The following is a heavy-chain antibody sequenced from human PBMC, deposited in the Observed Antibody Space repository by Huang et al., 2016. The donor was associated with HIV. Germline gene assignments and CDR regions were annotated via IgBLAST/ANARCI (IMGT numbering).Heavy chain of an antibody. Sequence: QVQLVQSRAEVKKPGASVKVSCKVSEYTLTELSINWVRQPPGKGLEGMGGFCPESGETIDAQKFQGRVTMTEDTSTETAFMELSGLGPEDTAVYYCATGFDVFFDFWGQGTLVTVSS. V-gene: IGHV1-24*01. J-gene: IGHJ4*02. CDR2: FCPESGET. D-gene: IGHD3-9*01. CDR1: EYTLTELS. CDR3: ATGFDVFFDF.